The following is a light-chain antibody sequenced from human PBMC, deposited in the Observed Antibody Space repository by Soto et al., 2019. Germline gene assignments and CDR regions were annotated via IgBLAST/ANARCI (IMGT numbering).Light chain of an antibody. Sequence: EIVLTQSPATLSLSPGERATLSCRASQSVSSNLGWYQQKPGQVPRLLIYAASSRAAAIPDRFSGSGSGTDFTLTISRLEPEDFAVYYRQQYGSSPTFGQGPKVDIK. CDR3: QQYGSSPT. J-gene: IGKJ1*01. CDR2: AAS. V-gene: IGKV3-20*01. CDR1: QSVSSN.